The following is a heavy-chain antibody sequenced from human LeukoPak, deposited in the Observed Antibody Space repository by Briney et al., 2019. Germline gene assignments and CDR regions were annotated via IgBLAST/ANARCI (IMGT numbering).Heavy chain of an antibody. J-gene: IGHJ4*02. V-gene: IGHV1-2*02. CDR3: ARDLFSGSYHPFDY. CDR1: GYTFTGYY. Sequence: ASVKVSCKASGYTFTGYYMHWVRQAPGQGLEWMGWINPNSGGTNYAQKFQGRVTMTRDTSISTAYMELSRLRSDDTAVYYCARDLFSGSYHPFDYWGQGTLVTLSS. CDR2: INPNSGGT. D-gene: IGHD1-26*01.